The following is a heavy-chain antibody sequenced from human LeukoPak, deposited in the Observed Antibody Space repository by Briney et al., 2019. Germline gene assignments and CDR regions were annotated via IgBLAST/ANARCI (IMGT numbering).Heavy chain of an antibody. J-gene: IGHJ3*01. V-gene: IGHV3-30*02. CDR3: AKDNRVGWLQLQGSNAFDL. D-gene: IGHD5-24*01. Sequence: GGSLRLSCEATGFTFRSYAVHWVRQAPGKGLEWVSFIGYDGSKKYYRDSVKGRFTISRDNSKNTLYLQMDSLRTEDTAMYYCAKDNRVGWLQLQGSNAFDLWGQGTRVIVSS. CDR2: IGYDGSKK. CDR1: GFTFRSYA.